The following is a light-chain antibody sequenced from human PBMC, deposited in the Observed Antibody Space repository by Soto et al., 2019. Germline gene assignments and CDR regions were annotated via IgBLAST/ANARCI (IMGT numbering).Light chain of an antibody. V-gene: IGLV1-40*01. J-gene: IGLJ3*02. Sequence: QSVLTQPPSVSGAPGQRVTISCTGSSSNIGAGYDVHWYQQLPGTAPKLLIYGNSNRPSEVPDRFSGSKSGTSASLAITGLQAEDEADYSCQSYDSSMSRSVFGGGTKLTVL. CDR2: GNS. CDR1: SSNIGAGYD. CDR3: QSYDSSMSRSV.